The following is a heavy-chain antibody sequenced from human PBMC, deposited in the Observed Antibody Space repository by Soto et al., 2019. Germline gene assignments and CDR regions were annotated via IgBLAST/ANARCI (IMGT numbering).Heavy chain of an antibody. V-gene: IGHV4-31*03. D-gene: IGHD6-13*01. J-gene: IGHJ3*02. CDR2: IYYNGST. CDR1: GGSISSGGYY. CDR3: ARSSSSRGAFDI. Sequence: QVQLQESGPGLVKPSQTLSLTCTVSGGSISSGGYYWSWIRQHPGKGLEWIGYIYYNGSTYYNPSLKSRVTISVDTSKNQFSLKLSSVTAADTAVYYCARSSSSRGAFDIWGQGTMVTVSS.